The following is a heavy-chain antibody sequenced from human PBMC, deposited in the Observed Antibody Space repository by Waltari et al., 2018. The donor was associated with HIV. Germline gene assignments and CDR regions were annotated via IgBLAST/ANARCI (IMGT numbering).Heavy chain of an antibody. CDR1: LFTLSSLG. D-gene: IGHD5-18*01. V-gene: IGHV3-30*18. J-gene: IGHJ6*02. CDR2: ISYDGSNK. CDR3: AKPAAMASYGMDV. Sequence: QVPLVESGGGVVQPGRSPRLSCAASLFTLSSLGMHGVRQAPGKGREWVAGISYDGSNKYYADSVKGRFTISRDNSKNTLYLQMNSLRAEDTAVYYCAKPAAMASYGMDVWGQGTTVTVSS.